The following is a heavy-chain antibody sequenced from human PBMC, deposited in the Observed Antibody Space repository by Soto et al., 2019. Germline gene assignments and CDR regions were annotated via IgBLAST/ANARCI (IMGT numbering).Heavy chain of an antibody. CDR2: ISGSGGHT. J-gene: IGHJ4*02. D-gene: IGHD2-2*01. Sequence: LRLSCAASGFVFSNYAMTWVRQAPGRGLEWVSAISGSGGHTYHADSVKGRFTISRDNSNNTLYLQMNSLRAEDTAIYYCAKSPNCTTTSCYRTFYEYWGQGALVTVSS. CDR1: GFVFSNYA. CDR3: AKSPNCTTTSCYRTFYEY. V-gene: IGHV3-23*01.